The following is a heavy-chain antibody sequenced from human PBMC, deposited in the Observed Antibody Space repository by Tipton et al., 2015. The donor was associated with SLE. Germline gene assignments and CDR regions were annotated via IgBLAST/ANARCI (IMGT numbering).Heavy chain of an antibody. V-gene: IGHV3-30*03. CDR2: ISYDGSNK. J-gene: IGHJ4*02. D-gene: IGHD3-10*01. Sequence: SLRLSCAASGFTFSSYGMHWVRQAPGKGLEWVAVISYDGSNKYYADSVKGRFTISRDNSKNTLYLQMNSLRAEDTAVYYCASGLVLLWFRELDYWGQGTLVTVSS. CDR3: ASGLVLLWFRELDY. CDR1: GFTFSSYG.